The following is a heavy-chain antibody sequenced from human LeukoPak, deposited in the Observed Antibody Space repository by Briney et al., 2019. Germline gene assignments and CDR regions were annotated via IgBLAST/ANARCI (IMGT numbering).Heavy chain of an antibody. CDR3: ARHSSRWYEIDY. D-gene: IGHD6-19*01. CDR1: GYSFTSYW. J-gene: IGHJ4*02. Sequence: KYGESLKISCKASGYSFTSYWIGWVRQMPGKGLEWLGIIYPGDSDTRYSPSFQGQVTISPDKSISTAYLQWSSLKASDTAMYYCARHSSRWYEIDYWGQGTLVTVSS. CDR2: IYPGDSDT. V-gene: IGHV5-51*01.